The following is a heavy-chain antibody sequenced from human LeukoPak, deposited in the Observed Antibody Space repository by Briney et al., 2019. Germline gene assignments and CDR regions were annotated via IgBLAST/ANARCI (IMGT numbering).Heavy chain of an antibody. D-gene: IGHD5-12*01. CDR3: AKDRGLGTIKTGGKWDY. CDR1: GLTFSSYA. CDR2: ISGSGGST. J-gene: IGHJ4*02. V-gene: IGHV3-23*01. Sequence: QPGGSLRLSCAASGLTFSSYAMSWARQAPGKGLEWVSAISGSGGSTYYADSVKGRFTISRDNSKNTLYLQMNGLRAEDTAVYYCAKDRGLGTIKTGGKWDYWGQGTLVTVSS.